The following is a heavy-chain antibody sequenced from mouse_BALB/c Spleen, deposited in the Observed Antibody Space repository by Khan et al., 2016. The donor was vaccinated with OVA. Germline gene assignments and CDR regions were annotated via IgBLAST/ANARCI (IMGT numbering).Heavy chain of an antibody. Sequence: EVELVESGGGLVQPGGSLKLSCAASGFTFSSYGMSWVRQTPDKRLELVATINSNGGSTYYPDSVKGRFTISRDNAKTTLYLQMSSLKSEDTAMDYCARMARTINWGQGTTLTVSS. CDR1: GFTFSSYG. CDR3: ARMARTIN. J-gene: IGHJ2*01. CDR2: INSNGGST. V-gene: IGHV5-6-3*01.